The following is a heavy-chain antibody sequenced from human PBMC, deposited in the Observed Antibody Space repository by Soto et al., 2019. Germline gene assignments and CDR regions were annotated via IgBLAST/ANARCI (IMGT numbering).Heavy chain of an antibody. Sequence: PGGSLRLSCAASGFTFSSYGMHWVRQAPGKGLEWVAVISYDGSNKYYADSVKGRFTISRDNSMNTLYLQMNSLRAEDTAVYYCAKDRPRGGMDVWGQGTTVTVSS. J-gene: IGHJ6*02. CDR3: AKDRPRGGMDV. V-gene: IGHV3-30*18. CDR2: ISYDGSNK. CDR1: GFTFSSYG. D-gene: IGHD3-10*01.